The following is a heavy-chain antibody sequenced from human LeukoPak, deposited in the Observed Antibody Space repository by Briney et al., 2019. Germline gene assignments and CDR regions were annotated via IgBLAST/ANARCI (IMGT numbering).Heavy chain of an antibody. CDR3: ARENGWGQQLVKDAFDI. J-gene: IGHJ3*02. D-gene: IGHD6-13*01. CDR1: GFIFSDYY. Sequence: GGSLRLSCAASGFIFSDYYMSWIRQAPGKGLEWVSYISSSSSTIYYADSVKGRFTISRDNAKNSLYLQMNSLRAEDTAVYYCARENGWGQQLVKDAFDIWGQGTMVTVSS. CDR2: ISSSSSTI. V-gene: IGHV3-11*04.